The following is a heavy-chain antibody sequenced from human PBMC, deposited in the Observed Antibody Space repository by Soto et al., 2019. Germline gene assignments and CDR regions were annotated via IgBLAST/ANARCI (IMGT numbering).Heavy chain of an antibody. CDR3: ARAHRCSGGSCDTSYYYYYYMDV. J-gene: IGHJ6*03. V-gene: IGHV4-4*02. D-gene: IGHD2-15*01. Sequence: WIGEIYHSGSTNYNPSLKSRVTISVDKSKNQFSLKLSSVTAADTAVYYCARAHRCSGGSCDTSYYYYYYMDVWGKGTTVTVSS. CDR2: IYHSGST.